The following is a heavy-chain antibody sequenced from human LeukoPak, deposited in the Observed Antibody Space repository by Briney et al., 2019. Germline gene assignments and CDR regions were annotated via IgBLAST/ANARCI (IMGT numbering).Heavy chain of an antibody. V-gene: IGHV1-18*01. CDR2: TSVHNGNP. J-gene: IGHJ4*02. CDR3: ARDAGIAAAGTGY. CDR1: GYSFRKYD. Sequence: GASVKVSCKASGYSFRKYDITWVRQAPGQGLEWMGWTSVHNGNPKYAQKFQGRVTMTTDTSTNTHYMELRSLRSDDTAVYYCARDAGIAAAGTGYWGQGTLVTVSS. D-gene: IGHD6-13*01.